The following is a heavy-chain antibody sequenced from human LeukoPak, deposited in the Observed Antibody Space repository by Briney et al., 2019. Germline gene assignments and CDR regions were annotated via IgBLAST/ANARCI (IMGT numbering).Heavy chain of an antibody. CDR2: ISPDGNLE. CDR3: AKINNNDDY. V-gene: IGHV3-30*18. Sequence: GGSLRLSCAASGFTFTTFGIHWVRQAPGKGLEWVAAISPDGNLEYHTDSVKGRFTISRDNSKNMIYLQMSSLRGEDSALYYCAKINNNDDYWGQGTLVTVSS. J-gene: IGHJ4*02. CDR1: GFTFTTFG. D-gene: IGHD1/OR15-1a*01.